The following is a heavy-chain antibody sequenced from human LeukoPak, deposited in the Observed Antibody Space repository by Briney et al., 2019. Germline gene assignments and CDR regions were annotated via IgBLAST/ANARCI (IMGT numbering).Heavy chain of an antibody. Sequence: SETLSLTCSVSGGSISSSSYFWGWIRQPPGKGLEWIASVHYSGSTYYNPSLKSRVTISIDMSKNQFSLKLTSVTAADTAVYFCARQLYVSGSYYAPMDVWGKGTTVMISS. V-gene: IGHV4-39*01. D-gene: IGHD3-10*01. J-gene: IGHJ6*03. CDR2: VHYSGST. CDR1: GGSISSSSYF. CDR3: ARQLYVSGSYYAPMDV.